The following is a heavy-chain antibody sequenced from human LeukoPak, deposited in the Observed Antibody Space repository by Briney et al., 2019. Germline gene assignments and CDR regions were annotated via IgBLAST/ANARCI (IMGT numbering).Heavy chain of an antibody. Sequence: SVKVSCKVSVDTFTNYAFSWVRQAPGQGLEWMGSIVPIFGTTDLPRKFQGRVTITADTSTTTAYMELTSLKSEDTALYYCAAYSTSPNLDSWGQATLVTVSS. J-gene: IGHJ4*02. CDR3: AAYSTSPNLDS. CDR2: IVPIFGTT. V-gene: IGHV1-69*06. CDR1: VDTFTNYA. D-gene: IGHD6-13*01.